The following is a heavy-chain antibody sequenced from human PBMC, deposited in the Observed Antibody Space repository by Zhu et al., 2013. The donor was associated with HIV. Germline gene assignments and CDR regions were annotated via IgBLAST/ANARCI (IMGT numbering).Heavy chain of an antibody. V-gene: IGHV3-23*01. CDR1: GFTFSTYA. D-gene: IGHD6-6*01. CDR2: ISGSGGST. J-gene: IGHJ5*02. CDR3: AKLDYSSSSPLLS. Sequence: EVQLLESGGGLVQPGGSLRLSCAASGFTFSTYAMSWVRQAPGKGLEGVSTISGSGGSTYYADSVRGRFTISRDNSKNTLYLQMSSLRAEDTAVYYCAKLDYSSSSPLLSWGQGTLVTVSS.